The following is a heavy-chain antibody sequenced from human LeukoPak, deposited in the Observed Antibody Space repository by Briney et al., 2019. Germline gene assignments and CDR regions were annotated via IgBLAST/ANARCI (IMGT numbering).Heavy chain of an antibody. D-gene: IGHD1-26*01. CDR3: ANLIGTYRPFDY. V-gene: IGHV3-53*01. J-gene: IGHJ4*02. CDR2: IYSGGNT. CDR1: TFTASTSY. Sequence: GRSRRLSSAASTFTASTSYMSCVRQAPGKGLEWVSFIYSGGNTYYADSVKGRFSISRDNSKTTLYLQMNSLRAEDTAVYYCANLIGTYRPFDYWGRGTLVTVSS.